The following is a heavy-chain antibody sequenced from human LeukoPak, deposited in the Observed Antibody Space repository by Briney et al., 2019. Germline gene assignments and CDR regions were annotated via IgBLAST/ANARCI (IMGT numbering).Heavy chain of an antibody. Sequence: GGSLRLSCAASGFTFSSYSMNWVRQAPGKGLEWVSSISSSSSYIYYADSVKGRFTISRDNAKNSLYLQMNSLRAEDTAVYYCARLRITEYSSSWYTVNGVNWFNPWGQGTLVTVSS. J-gene: IGHJ5*02. CDR3: ARLRITEYSSSWYTVNGVNWFNP. V-gene: IGHV3-21*01. D-gene: IGHD6-13*01. CDR2: ISSSSSYI. CDR1: GFTFSSYS.